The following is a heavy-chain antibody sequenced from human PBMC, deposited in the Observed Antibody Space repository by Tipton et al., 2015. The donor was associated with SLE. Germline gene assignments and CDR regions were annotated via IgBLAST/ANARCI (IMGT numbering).Heavy chain of an antibody. V-gene: IGHV4-39*01. J-gene: IGHJ4*02. D-gene: IGHD3-10*01. Sequence: TLSLTCTVSGGSISSSSYYWGWIRQPPGKGLEWIGSIYYSGSAYYNPSLKSRVTISVDTSKNQFSLKLSSVTAADTAVYYCARRPQLMYGSGSGFDYWGQGTLVTVSS. CDR3: ARRPQLMYGSGSGFDY. CDR1: GGSISSSSYY. CDR2: IYYSGSA.